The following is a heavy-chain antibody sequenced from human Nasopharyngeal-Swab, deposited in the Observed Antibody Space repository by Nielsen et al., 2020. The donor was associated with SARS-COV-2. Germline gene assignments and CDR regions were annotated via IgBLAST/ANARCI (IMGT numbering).Heavy chain of an antibody. CDR1: GGSITSNY. J-gene: IGHJ5*02. D-gene: IGHD3-16*01. Sequence: SETLSLTCIVSGGSITSNYWSWIRQTPGKGLEWIGNVYDSGNAYYNPSLESRVTISVDKSKNQFSMKLSAVTAADTAVYYCARGAPSSYWFDPWGQGTLVTVSS. CDR2: VYDSGNA. CDR3: ARGAPSSYWFDP. V-gene: IGHV4-59*01.